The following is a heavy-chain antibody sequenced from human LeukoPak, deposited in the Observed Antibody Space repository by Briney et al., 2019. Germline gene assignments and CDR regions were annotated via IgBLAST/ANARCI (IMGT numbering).Heavy chain of an antibody. D-gene: IGHD4-17*01. Sequence: GASVKVSCKASGGTFSSYAISWVRQAPGQGLEWMGGIIPIFGTANYAQKFQGRVTITADESTSTAYMELSSLRSEDTAVYYCARDRDYGDYSGYAFGIWGQGTMVTVSS. CDR2: IIPIFGTA. V-gene: IGHV1-69*01. CDR1: GGTFSSYA. J-gene: IGHJ3*02. CDR3: ARDRDYGDYSGYAFGI.